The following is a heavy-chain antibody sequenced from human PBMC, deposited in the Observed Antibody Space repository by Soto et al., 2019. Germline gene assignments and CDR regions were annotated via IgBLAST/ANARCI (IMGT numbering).Heavy chain of an antibody. CDR1: GFTFSSYG. Sequence: GGSLRLSCAASGFTFSSYGMHWVRQAPGKGLEWVAVIWYDGSNKYYADSVKGRFTISRDNSKNTLYLQMNSLRAEDTAVYYCARELRDSYGIDYYGMDVWGQGTTVTVSS. J-gene: IGHJ6*02. D-gene: IGHD5-18*01. V-gene: IGHV3-33*01. CDR3: ARELRDSYGIDYYGMDV. CDR2: IWYDGSNK.